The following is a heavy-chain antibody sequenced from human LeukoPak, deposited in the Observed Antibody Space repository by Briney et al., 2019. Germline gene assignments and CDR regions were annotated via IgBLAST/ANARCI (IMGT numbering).Heavy chain of an antibody. J-gene: IGHJ6*02. CDR2: IYSSGST. Sequence: SETLSLTCTVSGDSISRSYWTWIRQSPGNRLEWIGCIYSSGSTRYNPSLKSRVTISKDTSKNQFSLRLSSVTAADTAVYYCARASSGAIYYYGMDVWGQGTTVTVSS. D-gene: IGHD3-10*01. CDR3: ARASSGAIYYYGMDV. CDR1: GDSISRSY. V-gene: IGHV4-59*01.